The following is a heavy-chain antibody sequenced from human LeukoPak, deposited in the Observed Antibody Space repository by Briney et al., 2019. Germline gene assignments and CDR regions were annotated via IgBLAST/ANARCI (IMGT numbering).Heavy chain of an antibody. CDR3: TRDLVLWFGTHFDY. J-gene: IGHJ4*02. V-gene: IGHV3-49*03. CDR1: GFTFGDYA. D-gene: IGHD3-10*01. CDR2: IRSKAYGGTT. Sequence: GGSLRLSCTASGFTFGDYAMSWFRQAPGKGLEWVGFIRSKAYGGTTEHAASVKGRFTISRDDSKSIAYLQMNSLKTEDTAVYYCTRDLVLWFGTHFDYWGQGTLVTVSS.